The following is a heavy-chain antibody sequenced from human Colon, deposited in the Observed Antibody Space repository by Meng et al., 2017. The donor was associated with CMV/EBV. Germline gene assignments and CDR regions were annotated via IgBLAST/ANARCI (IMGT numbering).Heavy chain of an antibody. V-gene: IGHV3-30*02. J-gene: IGHJ6*02. Sequence: GESLKISCTASGFTFRDYAMHWVRQAPGKGLEWVAFMRYDGTKTYYADSVKGRFTISRDTSKNTLALQMNSLRPEDTASYHCAKGHKHSASGGTRYAMDVWGQGTTVTVS. CDR1: GFTFRDYA. D-gene: IGHD1-26*01. CDR2: MRYDGTKT. CDR3: AKGHKHSASGGTRYAMDV.